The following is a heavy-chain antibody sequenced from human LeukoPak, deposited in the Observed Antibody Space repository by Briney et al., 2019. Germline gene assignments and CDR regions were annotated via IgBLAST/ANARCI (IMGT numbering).Heavy chain of an antibody. CDR3: AKDPPRWRSWRAFDI. CDR2: ISGSGGST. CDR1: GFTFSDSY. V-gene: IGHV3-23*01. D-gene: IGHD2-21*01. J-gene: IGHJ3*02. Sequence: PGGSLRLSCAASGFTFSDSYMTWIRQAPGKGLEWVSAISGSGGSTYYADSVKGRFTISRDNSKNTLYLQMNSLRAEDTAVYYCAKDPPRWRSWRAFDIWGQGTMVTVSS.